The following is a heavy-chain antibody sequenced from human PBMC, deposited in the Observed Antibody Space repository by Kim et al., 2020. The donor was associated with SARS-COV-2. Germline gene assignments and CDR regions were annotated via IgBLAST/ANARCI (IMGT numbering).Heavy chain of an antibody. J-gene: IGHJ5*02. D-gene: IGHD2-2*01. V-gene: IGHV3-33*01. CDR1: GFTFSSYG. Sequence: GGSLRLSCAASGFTFSSYGMHWVRQAPGKGLEWVAVIWYDGSNNYYADSVKGPFTIARANYKNPLYLQRNSLKAEDTAVYYSARDPTPVVTAQNWFDPWGQGTLVTVSS. CDR2: IWYDGSNN. CDR3: ARDPTPVVTAQNWFDP.